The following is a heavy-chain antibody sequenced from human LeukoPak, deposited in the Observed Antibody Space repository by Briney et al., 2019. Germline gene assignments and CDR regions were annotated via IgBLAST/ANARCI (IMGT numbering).Heavy chain of an antibody. D-gene: IGHD2-2*01. CDR3: ARAFVWVVVPAAVDY. J-gene: IGHJ4*02. Sequence: ASVKVSCKASGYTFTSYGISWVRQAPGQGLEWMGWISAYNGNTNYAQKLQGRVAMTTDTSTSTAYMELRSLRSDDTAVYYCARAFVWVVVPAAVDYWGQGTLVTVSS. V-gene: IGHV1-18*01. CDR2: ISAYNGNT. CDR1: GYTFTSYG.